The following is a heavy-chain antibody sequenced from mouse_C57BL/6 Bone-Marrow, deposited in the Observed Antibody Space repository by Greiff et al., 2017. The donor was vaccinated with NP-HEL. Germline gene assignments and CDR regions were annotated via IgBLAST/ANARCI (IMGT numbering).Heavy chain of an antibody. V-gene: IGHV1-22*01. D-gene: IGHD3-3*01. CDR3: ARWGTGIGYYYAMDY. CDR1: GYTFTDYN. CDR2: INPNNGGT. J-gene: IGHJ4*01. Sequence: EVQLQQSGPELVKPGASVKMSCKASGYTFTDYNMHWVKQSHGKSLEWIGYINPNNGGTSYNQKFKGKATLTVNKSSSTAYMELRSLTSEDSAVYYCARWGTGIGYYYAMDYWGQGTSVTVSS.